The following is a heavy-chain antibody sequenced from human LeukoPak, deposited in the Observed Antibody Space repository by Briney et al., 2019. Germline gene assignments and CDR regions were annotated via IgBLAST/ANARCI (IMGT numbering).Heavy chain of an antibody. D-gene: IGHD4-17*01. CDR3: AREGGVTTVTTYYYYYMDV. CDR1: GGSFSGYY. V-gene: IGHV4-34*01. CDR2: INHSGST. Sequence: MSSETLSLTCAVYGGSFSGYYWSWIRQPPGKGLEWIGEINHSGSTNYNPSLKSRVTISVDTSKNQFSLKLSSVTAADTAVYYCAREGGVTTVTTYYYYYMDVWGKGTTVTVSS. J-gene: IGHJ6*03.